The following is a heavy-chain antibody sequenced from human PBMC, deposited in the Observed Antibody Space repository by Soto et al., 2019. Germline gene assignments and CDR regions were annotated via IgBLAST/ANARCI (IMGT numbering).Heavy chain of an antibody. CDR2: IIPIFGTA. J-gene: IGHJ4*02. CDR1: GGTFSSYA. D-gene: IGHD3-10*01. V-gene: IGHV1-69*06. Sequence: SVKVSCKASGGTFSSYAISWVRQAPGQGLEWMGGIIPIFGTANYAQKFQGRVTITADKSTSTAYMELSSLRSEDTAVYYCASLRPRGYYFDYWGQGTLVTVSS. CDR3: ASLRPRGYYFDY.